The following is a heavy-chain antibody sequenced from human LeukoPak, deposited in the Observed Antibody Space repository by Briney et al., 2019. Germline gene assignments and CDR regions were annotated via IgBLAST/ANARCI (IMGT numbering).Heavy chain of an antibody. CDR1: GGTFISYA. V-gene: IGHV1-69*13. CDR3: ASGTDISSGLSYYYYYGMDV. D-gene: IGHD6-19*01. CDR2: IIPILGTA. Sequence: SVKVSCKASGGTFISYAISWVRQAPGQGLEWMGGIIPILGTANYAQKFQGRVTITADESTSTAYMELSSLRSEDTAVYYCASGTDISSGLSYYYYYGMDVWGQGTTVTVSS. J-gene: IGHJ6*02.